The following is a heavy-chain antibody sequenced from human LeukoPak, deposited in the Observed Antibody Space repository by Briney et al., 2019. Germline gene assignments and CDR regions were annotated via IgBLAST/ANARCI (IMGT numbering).Heavy chain of an antibody. CDR1: GFTFSSYA. D-gene: IGHD3-10*01. J-gene: IGHJ4*02. V-gene: IGHV3-23*01. CDR3: PKAANEFGELLFFFYFDY. CDR2: ISGSGGST. Sequence: GGSLRLSCAASGFTFSSYAMSWVRQAPGKGLEWVSAISGSGGSTYYADSVKGRFTISRDNSKNTLYLQMNSLRAEDTAVYYCPKAANEFGELLFFFYFDYWGQGTLVTVSS.